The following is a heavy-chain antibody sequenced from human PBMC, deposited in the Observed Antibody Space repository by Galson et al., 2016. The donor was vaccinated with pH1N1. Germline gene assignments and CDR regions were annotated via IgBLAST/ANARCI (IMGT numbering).Heavy chain of an antibody. CDR3: ARKGTGWPLDY. Sequence: SVKVSCKASGFTFTTYGFTWMRQAPGQGLEWMGWISGNNGDSHYAPKVKGRVTVTIDTSQSTAYLEVRGVTSDDTAVYYCARKGTGWPLDYWGQGTLVTVSS. CDR1: GFTFTTYG. J-gene: IGHJ4*02. D-gene: IGHD7-27*01. CDR2: ISGNNGDS. V-gene: IGHV1-18*01.